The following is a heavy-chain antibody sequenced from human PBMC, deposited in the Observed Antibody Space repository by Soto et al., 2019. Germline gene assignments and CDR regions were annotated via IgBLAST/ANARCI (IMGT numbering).Heavy chain of an antibody. J-gene: IGHJ6*02. CDR1: GFSLRIYW. V-gene: IGHV3-74*01. Sequence: EVQLVESGGGVVQPGGSLRLSCPASGFSLRIYWFHWFRHLPGKGLLWVSRIKNVASGTSYAESVIGRFTISRDNAKNSLYLQMNSLRVDDTAVYYCARGPEGERSGNYGMSVWGQGTTVIVSS. D-gene: IGHD3-3*01. CDR2: IKNVASGT. CDR3: ARGPEGERSGNYGMSV.